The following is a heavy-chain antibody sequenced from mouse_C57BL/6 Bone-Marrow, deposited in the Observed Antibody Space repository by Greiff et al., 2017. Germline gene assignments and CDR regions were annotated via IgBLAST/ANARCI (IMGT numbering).Heavy chain of an antibody. CDR2: INPGSGGT. D-gene: IGHD1-1*01. Sequence: QVQLKESGAELVRPGTSVKVSCKASGYAFTNYLIEWVKQRPGQGLEWIGVINPGSGGTNYNEKFKGKATLTADKSSSTAYMQLSSLTSEDSAVYFCARSDFYYGSRDWYFDVWGTGTTVTVSS. V-gene: IGHV1-54*01. CDR1: GYAFTNYL. J-gene: IGHJ1*03. CDR3: ARSDFYYGSRDWYFDV.